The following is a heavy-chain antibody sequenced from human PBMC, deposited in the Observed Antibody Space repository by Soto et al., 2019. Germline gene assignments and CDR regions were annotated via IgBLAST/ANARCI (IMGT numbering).Heavy chain of an antibody. Sequence: GGSLRLSCAASGFTFSSYWMHWVRQARGNGLVWVSRINSAGSSTSYADSVKGRFTISRDNAKNTLYLQMNSLRAEDTAVYYCARELPTAIRGGYYYSYGMDVWGQGTTVTVSS. D-gene: IGHD2-2*02. CDR2: INSAGSST. J-gene: IGHJ6*02. CDR3: ARELPTAIRGGYYYSYGMDV. CDR1: GFTFSSYW. V-gene: IGHV3-74*01.